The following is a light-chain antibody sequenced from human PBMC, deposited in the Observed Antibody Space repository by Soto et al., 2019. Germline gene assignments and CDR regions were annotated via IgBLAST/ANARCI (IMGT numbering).Light chain of an antibody. CDR1: QSVSSSY. Sequence: EIGMTHSPATLSVSPWEVATLSCRASQSVSSSYLAWYQQKPGQAPRLLIYGASSRATGIPDRFSGSGSGTDFTLTISRLEPEDFAVYYCQQYSSSPWTFGQGTKVDIK. CDR3: QQYSSSPWT. V-gene: IGKV3-20*01. CDR2: GAS. J-gene: IGKJ1*01.